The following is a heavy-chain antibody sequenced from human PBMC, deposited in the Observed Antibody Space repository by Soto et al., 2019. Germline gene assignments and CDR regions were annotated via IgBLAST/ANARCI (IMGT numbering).Heavy chain of an antibody. Sequence: QVQLVESGGGVVQPGRSLRLSCAASGFTFSSYGMHWVRQAPGKGLEWVAVISYDGSNKYYADSVKGRFTISRDNSKNTLYLQMNSLRAEDTAVYYCAKDPIVGATTHYYGMDGWGQGTTVTVSS. CDR2: ISYDGSNK. CDR1: GFTFSSYG. J-gene: IGHJ6*02. CDR3: AKDPIVGATTHYYGMDG. V-gene: IGHV3-30*18. D-gene: IGHD1-26*01.